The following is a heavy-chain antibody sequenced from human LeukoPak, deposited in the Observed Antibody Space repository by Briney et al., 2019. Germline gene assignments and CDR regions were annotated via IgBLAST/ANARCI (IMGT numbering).Heavy chain of an antibody. V-gene: IGHV4-59*01. CDR1: GGSISSYY. J-gene: IGHJ6*02. CDR3: ARGNSGMDV. CDR2: IYYSGST. Sequence: SETLSLTSTVSGGSISSYYWSWIRQPPGKGLEWIGYIYYSGSTNYNPSLKSRVTISVDTSKNQFSLKLSSVTAADTAVYYCARGNSGMDVWGQGTTVTVSS. D-gene: IGHD2/OR15-2a*01.